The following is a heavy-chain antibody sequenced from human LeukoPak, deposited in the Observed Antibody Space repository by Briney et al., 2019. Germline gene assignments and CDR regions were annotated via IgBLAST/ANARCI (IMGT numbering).Heavy chain of an antibody. CDR1: GGSIGTYS. CDR3: ASSAVTTKDAFDI. D-gene: IGHD4-11*01. J-gene: IGHJ3*02. Sequence: ASETLSLTCTVSGGSIGTYSWNWIRQPPGKGLEWIGYIYYSGTTNYNPSLKSRVTISVDTSKNQFSLKLSSVTAADTAVYYCASSAVTTKDAFDIWGQGTMVTVSS. V-gene: IGHV4-59*12. CDR2: IYYSGTT.